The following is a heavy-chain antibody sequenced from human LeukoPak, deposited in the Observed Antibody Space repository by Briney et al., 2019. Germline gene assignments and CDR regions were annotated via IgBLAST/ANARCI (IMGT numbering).Heavy chain of an antibody. D-gene: IGHD3-3*01. V-gene: IGHV3-74*01. CDR2: INSDGSST. CDR1: GFTFPNNW. CDR3: ARTSSGNYNFWSGSYHRDYYYYMDA. J-gene: IGHJ6*03. Sequence: GGSLRLSCAASGFTFPNNWMHWVRQAPGKGLVWVSRINSDGSSTSYADFVKGRFTVSRDNAKNTLSLQMNSLRAEDTAVYYCARTSSGNYNFWSGSYHRDYYYYMDAWGEGTSVTVS.